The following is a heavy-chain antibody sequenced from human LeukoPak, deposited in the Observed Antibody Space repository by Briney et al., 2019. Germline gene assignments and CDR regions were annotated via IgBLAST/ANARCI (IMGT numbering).Heavy chain of an antibody. J-gene: IGHJ4*02. CDR1: GYTFTGYY. D-gene: IGHD3-10*01. V-gene: IGHV1-2*02. CDR2: ISPNSGVT. Sequence: GASVKVSCKASGYTFTGYYMHWVRQAPGQGLEWMGWISPNSGVTNYAQKFQGRVTMTRDTSTSTVYMELSSLRSEDTAVYYCARDRDYYGSGSYSILDYWGQGTLVTVSS. CDR3: ARDRDYYGSGSYSILDY.